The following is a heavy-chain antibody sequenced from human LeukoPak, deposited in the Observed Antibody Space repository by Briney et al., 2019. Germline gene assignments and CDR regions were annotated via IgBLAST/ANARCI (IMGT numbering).Heavy chain of an antibody. J-gene: IGHJ3*02. CDR2: ISSSSSYI. V-gene: IGHV3-21*01. D-gene: IGHD3-10*01. Sequence: PGGSLRLSCAASGFTFSSYSMNWVRQAPGKGLEWVSSISSSSSYIYYADSVKGRFTISRDNAKNSLYLQMKSLRAEDTAVYYCARDGRIRGAFDIWGQGTMVTVSS. CDR1: GFTFSSYS. CDR3: ARDGRIRGAFDI.